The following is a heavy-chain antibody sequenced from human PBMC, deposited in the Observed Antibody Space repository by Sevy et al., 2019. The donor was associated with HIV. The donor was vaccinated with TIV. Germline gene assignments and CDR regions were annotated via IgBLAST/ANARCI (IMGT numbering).Heavy chain of an antibody. CDR3: AKASVWYSSSWYYYDY. V-gene: IGHV3-33*06. D-gene: IGHD6-13*01. J-gene: IGHJ4*02. CDR1: GFTFSNYP. Sequence: GESLKISCAASGFTFSNYPMQWVRQAPGKGLEWVAVIWYDGSNKYYADSVKGRFTISRDNSKNTLYLQMNSLRAEDTAVYYCAKASVWYSSSWYYYDYWGQGTLVTVSS. CDR2: IWYDGSNK.